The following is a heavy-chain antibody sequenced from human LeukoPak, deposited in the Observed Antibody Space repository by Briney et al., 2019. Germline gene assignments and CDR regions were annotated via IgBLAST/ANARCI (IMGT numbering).Heavy chain of an antibody. D-gene: IGHD4-17*01. V-gene: IGHV4-59*11. CDR2: IYYSGST. Sequence: SETLSLTCTVSGGSISSHYWSWIRQPPGKGLEWIGYIYYSGSTNYNPSLKSRVTISVDTSKNQFSLKLSSVTAADTAVYYCARVGSLSSGYGDYVGFDPWGQGTLVTVSS. CDR1: GGSISSHY. J-gene: IGHJ5*02. CDR3: ARVGSLSSGYGDYVGFDP.